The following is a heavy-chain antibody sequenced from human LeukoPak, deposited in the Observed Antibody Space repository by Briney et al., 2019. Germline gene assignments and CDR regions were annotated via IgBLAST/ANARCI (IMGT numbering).Heavy chain of an antibody. V-gene: IGHV3-9*03. Sequence: GRSLRLFCAASGFTFDDYAMHWVRQAPGKGLEWVSGISWNSGSIGYADSVKGRFTISRDNAKNSLYLQMNSLRAEDMALYYCAKDVGGELPGYYFDYWGQGTLVTVSS. CDR3: AKDVGGELPGYYFDY. D-gene: IGHD1-26*01. CDR1: GFTFDDYA. J-gene: IGHJ4*02. CDR2: ISWNSGSI.